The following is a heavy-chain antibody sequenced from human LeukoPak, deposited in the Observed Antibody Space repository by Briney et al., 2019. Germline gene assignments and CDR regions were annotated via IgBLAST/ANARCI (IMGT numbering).Heavy chain of an antibody. CDR1: GFTVSSNY. V-gene: IGHV3-53*01. CDR2: IYSGGST. D-gene: IGHD3-22*01. CDR3: ARVPYYYDSSGYYGAFDI. J-gene: IGHJ3*02. Sequence: PGGSLRLSCAASGFTVSSNYMSWVRQAPGKGLEWVSVIYSGGSTYYADSAKGRFTISRDNSKNTLYLQMNSLRAEDTAVYYCARVPYYYDSSGYYGAFDIWGQGTMVTVSS.